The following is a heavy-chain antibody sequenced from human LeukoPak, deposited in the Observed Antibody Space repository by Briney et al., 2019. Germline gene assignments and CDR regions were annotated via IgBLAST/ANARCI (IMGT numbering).Heavy chain of an antibody. CDR3: ARAITIFGVVPLNWFDP. D-gene: IGHD3-3*01. J-gene: IGHJ5*02. Sequence: SETLSLTCAVYGGSFSGYYWSWIRQPPGKGLEWIGEINHSGSTNYNPSLKSRVTISVDTSKNQFSLKLSSVTAADTAVYYCARAITIFGVVPLNWFDPWGQGTLVTVSS. CDR1: GGSFSGYY. V-gene: IGHV4-34*01. CDR2: INHSGST.